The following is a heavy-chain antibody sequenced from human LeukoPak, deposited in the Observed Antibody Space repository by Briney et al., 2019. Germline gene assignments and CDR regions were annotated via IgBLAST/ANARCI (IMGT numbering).Heavy chain of an antibody. CDR2: ISYDGSNK. D-gene: IGHD2-2*02. CDR3: AKDGYCSSTSCYTTGLFDY. Sequence: SGGSLRLSCTGSGFTFGHYALAWVRQAPGKGLEWVAVISYDGSNKYYADSVKGRFTISRDNSKNTLYLQMNSLRAEDTAVYYCAKDGYCSSTSCYTTGLFDYWGQGTLVTVSS. J-gene: IGHJ4*02. CDR1: GFTFGHYA. V-gene: IGHV3-30-3*02.